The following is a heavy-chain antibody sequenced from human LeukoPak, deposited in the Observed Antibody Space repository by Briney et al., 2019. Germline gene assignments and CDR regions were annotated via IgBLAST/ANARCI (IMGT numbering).Heavy chain of an antibody. V-gene: IGHV3-11*01. D-gene: IGHD6-19*01. CDR3: ARQIAVSGLFDL. CDR1: GFTFSDYY. J-gene: IGHJ4*02. Sequence: GGSLRLSCAASGFTFSDYYMSWIRQAPGRGLEWISYISLSGSTTHYADSVKGRFTISRDNARNSLYLHMNSVRAEDTAVYYCARQIAVSGLFDLWGQGALVTVSS. CDR2: ISLSGSTT.